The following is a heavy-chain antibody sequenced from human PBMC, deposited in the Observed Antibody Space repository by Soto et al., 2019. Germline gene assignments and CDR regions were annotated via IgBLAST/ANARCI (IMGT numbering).Heavy chain of an antibody. Sequence: LVQSGAEVKKPGASVIVSCKASGYTFSTYTLHWVRQAPGQRPEWLGSINPGYGNTQYSQNFQGRVTITRNTSATIAYMEVSSLRSEDTVVYYCAREDRRNWFDPWGQGTLVTVSS. V-gene: IGHV1-3*01. CDR2: INPGYGNT. J-gene: IGHJ5*02. CDR1: GYTFSTYT. CDR3: AREDRRNWFDP.